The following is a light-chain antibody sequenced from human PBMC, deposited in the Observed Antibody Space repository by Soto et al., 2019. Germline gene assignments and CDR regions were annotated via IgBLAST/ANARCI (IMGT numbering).Light chain of an antibody. CDR1: SIDVGNYNL. CDR2: DVS. Sequence: QSVLTQPASVSGSPGQSITTSCTGTSIDVGNYNLVSWYQQHPGKAPKLMIYDVSKRPSGVSNRFSGSKSGNTASLTISGLQADDEADYSCCSYAGDSYVFGTGTKVTVL. CDR3: CSYAGDSYV. V-gene: IGLV2-23*02. J-gene: IGLJ1*01.